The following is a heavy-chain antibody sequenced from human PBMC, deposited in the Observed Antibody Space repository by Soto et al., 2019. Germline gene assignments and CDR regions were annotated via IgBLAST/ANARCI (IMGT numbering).Heavy chain of an antibody. D-gene: IGHD3-22*01. CDR3: ARAGYDSSGYYFYAMDV. J-gene: IGHJ6*02. CDR1: GFILSGYD. CDR2: IGTAGDP. Sequence: GGSLRLSCVASGFILSGYDMRWVRQATGEGLEWVSAIGTAGDPYYSGSVKGRFTISRGNAENSVYLQMNSLRAGDTAVYYCARAGYDSSGYYFYAMDVWGPGTTVTVS. V-gene: IGHV3-13*05.